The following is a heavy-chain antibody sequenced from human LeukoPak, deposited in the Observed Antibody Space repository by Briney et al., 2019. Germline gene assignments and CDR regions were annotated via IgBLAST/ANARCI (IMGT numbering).Heavy chain of an antibody. J-gene: IGHJ4*02. CDR2: INPNDGDT. CDR3: ARANFLYCSSSTCLFDY. Sequence: ASVKVSCKASGYTFTDYCMHWVRQAPGQGFEWMGWINPNDGDTNYAQKFQGRVTMTRDTSTSTAHMEVSRLRSDDTAVYYCARANFLYCSSSTCLFDYWGQGTLVTVSS. CDR1: GYTFTDYC. D-gene: IGHD2-2*01. V-gene: IGHV1-2*02.